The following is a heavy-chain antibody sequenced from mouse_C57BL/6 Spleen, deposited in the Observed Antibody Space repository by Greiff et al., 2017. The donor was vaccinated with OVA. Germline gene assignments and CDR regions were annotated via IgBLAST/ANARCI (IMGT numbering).Heavy chain of an antibody. Sequence: EVKLMESGGGLVKPGGSLKLSCAASGFTFSSYAMSWVRQTPEKRLEWVATISDGGSYTYYPDNVKGRFTISRDNAKNNLYLQMSHLKSEDTAMYYCARDRGGWYFDVWGTGTTVTVSS. CDR2: ISDGGSYT. D-gene: IGHD3-3*01. CDR3: ARDRGGWYFDV. V-gene: IGHV5-4*01. J-gene: IGHJ1*03. CDR1: GFTFSSYA.